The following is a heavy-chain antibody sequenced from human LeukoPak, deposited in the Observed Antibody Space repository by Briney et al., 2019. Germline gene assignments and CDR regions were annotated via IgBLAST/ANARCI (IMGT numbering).Heavy chain of an antibody. CDR3: ASTQTFDY. Sequence: PGGSLRLSCTASGFTFSNYWMSWVRQAPGKGLEWVANIKQDGSEKNYVDSVKGQFTISRDNAKSSLYLQMNTLRVEDTAVYYCASTQTFDYWGQGNLVTVSS. V-gene: IGHV3-7*01. CDR1: GFTFSNYW. CDR2: IKQDGSEK. J-gene: IGHJ4*02.